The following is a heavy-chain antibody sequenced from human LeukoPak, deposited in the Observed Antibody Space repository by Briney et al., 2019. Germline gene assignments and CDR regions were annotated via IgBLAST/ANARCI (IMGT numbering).Heavy chain of an antibody. CDR1: GYTFTGYY. Sequence: ASVKVSCKTSGYTFTGYYMHWVRQAPGQGLEWMGWINPNSGGTNYAQKFQGRVTMTRDTSISTAYMELSRLRSDDTAVYYCARGSGGTTRTMPYYYYYMDVRGKGTTVTVSS. D-gene: IGHD1-1*01. CDR2: INPNSGGT. CDR3: ARGSGGTTRTMPYYYYYMDV. V-gene: IGHV1-2*02. J-gene: IGHJ6*03.